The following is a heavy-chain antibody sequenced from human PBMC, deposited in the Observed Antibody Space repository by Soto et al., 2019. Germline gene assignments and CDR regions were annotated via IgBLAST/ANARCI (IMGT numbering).Heavy chain of an antibody. CDR2: VYYSGST. Sequence: TLSLTCTVSGGSISSGDCYWSWIRQPPGKGLEWIGYVYYSGSTYYNPSLKSRVTISVDTSKNQFSLKLSSVTAADTAVYYCAVSSTSSYCLDYWGQGTLVTVSS. J-gene: IGHJ4*02. CDR3: AVSSTSSYCLDY. D-gene: IGHD2-2*01. CDR1: GGSISSGDCY. V-gene: IGHV4-30-4*01.